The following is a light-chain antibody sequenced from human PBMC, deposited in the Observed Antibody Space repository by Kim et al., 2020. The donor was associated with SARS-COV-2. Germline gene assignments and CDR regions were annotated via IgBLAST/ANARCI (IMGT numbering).Light chain of an antibody. CDR2: DAS. CDR3: QQRSNWPRGT. J-gene: IGKJ1*01. Sequence: SPGERATLSCRSSQSVSSYLAWYQQKPGQAPGLLIYDASNRATGIPARFSGSGSGTDFTLTISSLEPEDFAVYYCQQRSNWPRGTFGQGTKVEIK. CDR1: QSVSSY. V-gene: IGKV3-11*01.